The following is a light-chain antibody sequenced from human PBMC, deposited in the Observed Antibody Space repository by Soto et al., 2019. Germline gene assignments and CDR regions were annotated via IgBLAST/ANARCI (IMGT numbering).Light chain of an antibody. J-gene: IGLJ1*01. Sequence: QSALTQPASVSGSPGQSITISCTGTSSDVGGSEFVSWYQQHPGKAPIHMIYHVTNRPSGVSNRFSGSKSANTASLTISGLQAEDEADYYCSSYTSSSTYVFGTGTKVTVL. CDR3: SSYTSSSTYV. CDR1: SSDVGGSEF. CDR2: HVT. V-gene: IGLV2-14*03.